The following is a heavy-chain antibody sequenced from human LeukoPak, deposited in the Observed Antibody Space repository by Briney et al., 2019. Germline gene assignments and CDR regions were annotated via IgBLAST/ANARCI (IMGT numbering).Heavy chain of an antibody. J-gene: IGHJ4*02. CDR3: ARDQEGFDY. CDR1: GYTFTSNY. Sequence: ASVKVSCKAAGYTFTSNYIHWVRQAPGQGLEWMGMIYPRDGSTSYAQKFQGRVTVTRDTSTSTVHMELSGLRSEDTAVYYCARDQEGFDYWGQGTLVTVSS. CDR2: IYPRDGST. V-gene: IGHV1-46*01.